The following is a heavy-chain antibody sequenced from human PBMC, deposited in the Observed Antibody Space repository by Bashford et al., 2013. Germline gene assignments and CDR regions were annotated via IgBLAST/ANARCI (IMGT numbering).Heavy chain of an antibody. D-gene: IGHD1-7*01. CDR2: ISTSDTYI. V-gene: IGHV3-21*01. Sequence: GGSLRLSCAASGFTFSSYSMNWVRQAPGKGLEWLSSISTSDTYISYVDSVKGRFTISRDNAKNSLYLQMNSLRAEDTAVYYCARDSRSELTFYYYYGMDVWGQGTTVTVSS. CDR1: GFTFSSYS. J-gene: IGHJ6*02. CDR3: ARDSRSELTFYYYYGMDV.